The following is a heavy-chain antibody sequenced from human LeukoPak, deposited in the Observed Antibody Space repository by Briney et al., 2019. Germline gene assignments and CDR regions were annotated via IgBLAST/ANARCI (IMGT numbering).Heavy chain of an antibody. J-gene: IGHJ5*02. CDR1: GGSITSSSYY. CDR2: IYYSGST. Sequence: PSETLSLTCTVSGGSITSSSYYWGWIRQPPGQGLEWIGSIYYSGSTYYNPSLKSRVTTSVDTSKNQFSLKLSSVTAADTAVYYAFTYSTRWSISTWFDPWGQGTLVTVSS. D-gene: IGHD6-13*01. V-gene: IGHV4-39*01. CDR3: FTYSTRWSISTWFDP.